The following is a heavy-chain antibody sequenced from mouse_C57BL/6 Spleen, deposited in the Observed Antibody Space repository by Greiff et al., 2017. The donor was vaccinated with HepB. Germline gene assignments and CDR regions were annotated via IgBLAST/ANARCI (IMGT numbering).Heavy chain of an antibody. Sequence: VQLQQSGPELVKPGASVKISCKASGYTFTDYYMNWVKQSNGKSLEWIGDINPNNGGTSYNQKFKGKATLTVDKSSSTAYMELRSLTSEDSAVYYCARSFAYWGQGTLVTVSA. CDR3: ARSFAY. CDR2: INPNNGGT. J-gene: IGHJ3*01. V-gene: IGHV1-26*01. CDR1: GYTFTDYY.